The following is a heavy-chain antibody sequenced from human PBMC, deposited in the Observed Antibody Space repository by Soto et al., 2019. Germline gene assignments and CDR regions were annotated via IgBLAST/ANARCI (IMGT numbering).Heavy chain of an antibody. CDR2: ISGSGGST. Sequence: GGSLRLSCAATGVTFSSYAMSWVRQAPGKGLEWVSAISGSGGSTYYADSVKGRFTISRDNSKNTLYLQMNSLRAEDTAVYYCAKDLPPGSSWYGYYYYGMDVWGQGTTVTVSS. V-gene: IGHV3-23*01. J-gene: IGHJ6*02. D-gene: IGHD6-13*01. CDR3: AKDLPPGSSWYGYYYYGMDV. CDR1: GVTFSSYA.